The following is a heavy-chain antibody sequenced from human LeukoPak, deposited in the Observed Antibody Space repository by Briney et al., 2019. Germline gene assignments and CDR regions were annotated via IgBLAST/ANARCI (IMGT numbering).Heavy chain of an antibody. CDR2: MNPSSGNT. CDR1: GYTFSSYD. CDR3: ARGGDSSSWYGWFDP. J-gene: IGHJ5*02. D-gene: IGHD6-13*01. V-gene: IGHV1-8*01. Sequence: ASVKVSCKASGYTFSSYDINWVRQAPGQGLEWMGWMNPSSGNTGYAQKFQGRVTMTRDTSISTAYMELSRLRSDDTAVYYCARGGDSSSWYGWFDPWGQGTLVTVSS.